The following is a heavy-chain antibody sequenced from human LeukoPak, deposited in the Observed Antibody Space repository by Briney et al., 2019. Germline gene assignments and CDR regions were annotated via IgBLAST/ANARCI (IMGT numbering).Heavy chain of an antibody. J-gene: IGHJ6*02. CDR3: ARVGPPSYAMDV. CDR2: ITVDGGST. V-gene: IGHV3-43*02. Sequence: PGGSLRLSCAASGFTFDDYAMHWVRHAPGKGLEWVSLITVDGGSTYYADSVKGRFTISRDNARSSLYLQMNSLRAEDTALYFCARVGPPSYAMDVWGQGTTVTVSS. CDR1: GFTFDDYA.